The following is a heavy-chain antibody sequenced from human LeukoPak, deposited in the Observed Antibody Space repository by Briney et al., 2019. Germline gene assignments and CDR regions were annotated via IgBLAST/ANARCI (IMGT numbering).Heavy chain of an antibody. V-gene: IGHV3-66*01. Sequence: PGGSLRLSCAASGFTVSSNYMSWVRQAPGKGLEWVSVIYSGGSTYYADSVKGRFTISRDNSKNTLYLQMNSLRAEDTAVYYCARAPRKLAAGNKYYFDYWGQGTLVTVSS. J-gene: IGHJ4*02. D-gene: IGHD1/OR15-1a*01. CDR3: ARAPRKLAAGNKYYFDY. CDR1: GFTVSSNY. CDR2: IYSGGST.